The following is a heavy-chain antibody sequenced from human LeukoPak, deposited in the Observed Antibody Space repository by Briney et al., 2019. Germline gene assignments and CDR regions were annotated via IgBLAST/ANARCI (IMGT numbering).Heavy chain of an antibody. CDR1: GFTFSSHG. V-gene: IGHV3-23*01. CDR3: IRDYSTYNYYGMDV. D-gene: IGHD6-13*01. Sequence: GGSLRLSCAASGFTFSSHGMSWVRQAPAKGLEWVSTITGVGGNTYYADSVKGRFTISRDNSRNTLYLQMNTLKTEDTAVYYCIRDYSTYNYYGMDVWGQGTTVTVSS. J-gene: IGHJ6*02. CDR2: ITGVGGNT.